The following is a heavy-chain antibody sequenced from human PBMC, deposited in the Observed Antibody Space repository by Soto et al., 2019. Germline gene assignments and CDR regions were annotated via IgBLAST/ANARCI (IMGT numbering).Heavy chain of an antibody. J-gene: IGHJ4*02. Sequence: QVQLVESGGGVVQPGRSLRLSCAASGFTFSSYGMHGVRQAPGKGLEWVAVIWYDGSNKYYADSVKGRFTISRDNSKNKLYQQLKRLKHDHKADHSCPRDRHPLHLGESLEAAGFDYWGQGTLVTASS. CDR2: IWYDGSNK. D-gene: IGHD3-16*01. CDR3: PRDRHPLHLGESLEAAGFDY. V-gene: IGHV3-33*01. CDR1: GFTFSSYG.